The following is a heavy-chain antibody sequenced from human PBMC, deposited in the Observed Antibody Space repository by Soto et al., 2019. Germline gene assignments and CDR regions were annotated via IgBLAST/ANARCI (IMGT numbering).Heavy chain of an antibody. CDR1: GYTFPIYG. J-gene: IGHJ5*02. CDR3: ARANAEYGDYCWFDP. CDR2: ISAYNGNT. D-gene: IGHD4-17*01. V-gene: IGHV1-18*03. Sequence: VELSREASGYTFPIYGPSWVREAPGKGLEWMGWISAYNGNTNYAQKHQGRATTTTEASTSTAYREWRSLRCDDMAVYYCARANAEYGDYCWFDPWAEGPLV.